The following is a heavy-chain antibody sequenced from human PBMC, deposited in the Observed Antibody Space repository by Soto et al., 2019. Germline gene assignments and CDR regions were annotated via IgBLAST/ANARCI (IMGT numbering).Heavy chain of an antibody. CDR1: GASMTTDTW. CDR3: GRGYAFDF. CDR2: IHHSGAT. J-gene: IGHJ4*02. D-gene: IGHD5-18*01. Sequence: QVQLRESGPGLVKPSGTLSLTCAVSGASMTTDTWWSWVRQPPGKGLEWIGEIHHSGATNYNPSLKSRVTTSIDQSTNHFSLKLNSVTAADTAVYFCGRGYAFDFWGQGTLVTVSS. V-gene: IGHV4-4*02.